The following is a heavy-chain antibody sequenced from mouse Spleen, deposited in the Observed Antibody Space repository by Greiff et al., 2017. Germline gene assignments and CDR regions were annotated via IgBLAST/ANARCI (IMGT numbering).Heavy chain of an antibody. V-gene: IGHV1-50*01. CDR3: ARGPSIYYGNYGGYFDY. CDR1: GYTFTSYW. D-gene: IGHD2-1*01. CDR2: IDPSDSYT. Sequence: QVQLQQPGAELVKPGASVKLSCKASGYTFTSYWMQWVKQRPGQGLEWIGEIDPSDSYTNYNQKFKAKATLTVDKSSSTAYMQLKSLTSEDSAVYYCARGPSIYYGNYGGYFDYWGQGTTLTVSS. J-gene: IGHJ2*01.